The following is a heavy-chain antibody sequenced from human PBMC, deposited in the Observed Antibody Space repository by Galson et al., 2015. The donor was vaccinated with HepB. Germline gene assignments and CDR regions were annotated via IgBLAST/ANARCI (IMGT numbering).Heavy chain of an antibody. J-gene: IGHJ4*02. CDR3: ATGATTGTYYTPFDY. D-gene: IGHD1-26*01. CDR1: GGSFGNYA. CDR2: LIPIFGTP. Sequence: SVKVSCKASGGSFGNYAFHWVRQAPGQGLEWMGGLIPIFGTPNYAQKFQGRVAISADIFTKTTYLEMSSLRPDDSAVYYCATGATTGTYYTPFDYWGQGTLVTISS. V-gene: IGHV1-69*06.